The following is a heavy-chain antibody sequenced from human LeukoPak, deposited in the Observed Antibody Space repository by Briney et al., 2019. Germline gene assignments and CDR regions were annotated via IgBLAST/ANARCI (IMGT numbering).Heavy chain of an antibody. CDR3: AKPDRKYCSSTSCRGWYFDY. D-gene: IGHD2-2*01. J-gene: IGHJ4*02. CDR1: GFTFSSYG. Sequence: GGSLRLSCAASGFTFSSYGMHWVRQAPGKGVEWVAFIWYDGSNKYYVDSVKGRFTISRDNSKNTLYLQMNSLRAEDTAVYYCAKPDRKYCSSTSCRGWYFDYWGQGTLVTVSS. CDR2: IWYDGSNK. V-gene: IGHV3-30*02.